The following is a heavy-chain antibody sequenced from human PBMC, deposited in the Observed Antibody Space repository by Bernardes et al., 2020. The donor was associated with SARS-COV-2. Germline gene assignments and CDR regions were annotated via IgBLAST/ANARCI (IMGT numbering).Heavy chain of an antibody. CDR2: ISGETGYT. J-gene: IGHJ4*02. V-gene: IGHV3-11*05. CDR1: GFIFSDSY. Sequence: GGSLRLSCTASGFIFSDSYMSWIRQAPWKGLEWISYISGETGYTNYAGSVKGRFTISRDNARNSLYLQMTNLRADDTATYFCARDTSRFTASMDFESWGQGTLVTVSS. CDR3: ARDTSRFTASMDFES. D-gene: IGHD3-9*01.